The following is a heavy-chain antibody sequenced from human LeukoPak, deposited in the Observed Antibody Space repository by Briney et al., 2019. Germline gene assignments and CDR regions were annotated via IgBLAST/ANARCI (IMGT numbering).Heavy chain of an antibody. CDR3: ARHDRLMTTYGVDV. Sequence: SETLSLTCTVSGGSISSYYWSWIRQPPGKGLEWIGYIYYSGSTSYNPSLKSRVTISVDTSKNQFSLKLSSVTAADTAVYYCARHDRLMTTYGVDVWGQGTTVTVSS. D-gene: IGHD4-17*01. V-gene: IGHV4-59*08. J-gene: IGHJ6*02. CDR1: GGSISSYY. CDR2: IYYSGST.